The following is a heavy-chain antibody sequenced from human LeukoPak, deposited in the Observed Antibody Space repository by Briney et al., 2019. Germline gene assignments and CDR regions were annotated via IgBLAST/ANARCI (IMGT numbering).Heavy chain of an antibody. V-gene: IGHV4-34*01. CDR2: INHSGGT. D-gene: IGHD2-15*01. J-gene: IGHJ4*02. CDR3: ARHRGYCSGGSCYYYFDY. Sequence: SETLSLTCAVYGGSFSGYYWSWIRQPPGKRLEWIGEINHSGGTNYNPSLTSRVTISVDTSKNQFSLKLSSVTAADTAVYYCARHRGYCSGGSCYYYFDYWGQGTLVTVSS. CDR1: GGSFSGYY.